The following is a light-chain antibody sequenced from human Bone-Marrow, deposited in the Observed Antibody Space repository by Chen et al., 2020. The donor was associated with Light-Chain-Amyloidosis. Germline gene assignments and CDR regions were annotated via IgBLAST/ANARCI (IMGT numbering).Light chain of an antibody. J-gene: IGLJ3*02. CDR1: NIGSTS. CDR3: QVWDRSSDRPV. CDR2: DDS. V-gene: IGLV3-21*02. Sequence: SYVLTQPSSVSVAPGQTATIACGGNNIGSTSVHWYQQTPGQAPLLVVYDDSDRPSGIPERLSGSNSGNTATLTLSRVEAWDEADYYCQVWDRSSDRPVLGGGTKLTVL.